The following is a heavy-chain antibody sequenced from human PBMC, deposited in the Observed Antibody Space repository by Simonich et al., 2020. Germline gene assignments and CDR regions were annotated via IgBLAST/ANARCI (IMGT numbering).Heavy chain of an antibody. D-gene: IGHD6-6*01. V-gene: IGHV4-39*01. J-gene: IGHJ4*02. CDR3: ARWAYSSSYFDY. Sequence: QLQLQESGPGLVKPSETLSLTCTVSGGSISSSSYYWGWIRQPPGKGLEWIGIIYYSGSTYYTPDLKSRVTISVDTSKNQFSLKLSSVTAADTAVYYCARWAYSSSYFDYWGQGTLVTVSS. CDR2: IYYSGST. CDR1: GGSISSSSYY.